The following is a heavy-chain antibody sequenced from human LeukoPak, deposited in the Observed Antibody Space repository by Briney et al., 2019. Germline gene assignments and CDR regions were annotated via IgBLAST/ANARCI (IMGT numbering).Heavy chain of an antibody. CDR2: IIPILGIA. D-gene: IGHD5-12*01. J-gene: IGHJ4*02. CDR1: GGTFSSYA. Sequence: SVKVSCKASGGTFSSYAISWVRQAPGQGLEWMGRIIPILGIANYAQKFQGRVTITAHKSTSTAYMELSSLRSEDTAVYYCARAGGYSGYDFFDYWGQGTLVTVSS. V-gene: IGHV1-69*04. CDR3: ARAGGYSGYDFFDY.